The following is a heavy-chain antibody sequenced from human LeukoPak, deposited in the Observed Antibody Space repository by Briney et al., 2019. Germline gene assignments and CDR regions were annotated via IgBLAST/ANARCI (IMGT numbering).Heavy chain of an antibody. CDR3: ARRSGNYWAFDI. D-gene: IGHD1-26*01. Sequence: GGSLRLSCAASGFTFSSYAMHWVRQAPGKGLEWVAVISYDGSNKYYADSVKGRFTISRDNSKNTLYLQMNSLRAEDTAVYYCARRSGNYWAFDIWGQGTMVTVSS. V-gene: IGHV3-30-3*01. J-gene: IGHJ3*02. CDR2: ISYDGSNK. CDR1: GFTFSSYA.